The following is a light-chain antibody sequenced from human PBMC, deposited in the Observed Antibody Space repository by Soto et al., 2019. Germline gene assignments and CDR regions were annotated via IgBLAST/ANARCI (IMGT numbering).Light chain of an antibody. CDR1: KSISSY. J-gene: IGKJ4*01. Sequence: DIQMTQSPSSLSASVGDRVTITCRASKSISSYLNWYQQKPGKAPKLLIYAASSLQSGVPSRFSGSGSGTDFTLTISSLQPEDFATYYCQHSYSTPRLTFGGGTKVEIK. V-gene: IGKV1-39*01. CDR3: QHSYSTPRLT. CDR2: AAS.